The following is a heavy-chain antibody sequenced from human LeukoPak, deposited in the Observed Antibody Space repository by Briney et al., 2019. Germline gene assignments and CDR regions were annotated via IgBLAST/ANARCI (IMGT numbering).Heavy chain of an antibody. J-gene: IGHJ6*02. V-gene: IGHV4-59*08. CDR3: ARHKRDYYGISGYNYHYGMDV. CDR2: MYYSGST. Sequence: SETLSLTCTVSGGSISSYYWSWIRQPPGKGLEWIGYMYYSGSTKYNPSLKSRVTISVDTSKNQFSLKLSSVTAADTAVYYCARHKRDYYGISGYNYHYGMDVWGQGTTVTVSS. CDR1: GGSISSYY. D-gene: IGHD3-22*01.